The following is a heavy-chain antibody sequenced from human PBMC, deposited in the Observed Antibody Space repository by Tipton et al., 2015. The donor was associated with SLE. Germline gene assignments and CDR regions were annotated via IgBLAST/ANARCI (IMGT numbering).Heavy chain of an antibody. CDR3: ARLTWGFFDL. Sequence: GLVKPSETLSLTCNVSGGPINSYYWSWLRQAPGKGLPWIGYFYYTGSSSYSPSLRSRVAISRDPSKNQFSLKLTSVTTADSAVYYCARLTWGFFDLWGQGIKVTVSS. D-gene: IGHD7-27*01. J-gene: IGHJ3*01. CDR1: GGPINSYY. V-gene: IGHV4-59*01. CDR2: FYYTGSS.